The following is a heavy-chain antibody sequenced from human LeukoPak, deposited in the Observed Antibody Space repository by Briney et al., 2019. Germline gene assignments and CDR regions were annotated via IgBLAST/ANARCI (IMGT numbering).Heavy chain of an antibody. CDR2: IYYSGNT. V-gene: IGHV4-39*01. CDR3: ARQTGSGLFILP. D-gene: IGHD3/OR15-3a*01. CDR1: GGSISSSNYY. J-gene: IGHJ4*02. Sequence: SETLSLTCIVSGGSISSSNYYWGWIRQPPGKGLEWIGSIYYSGNTYYNASLKSQVSISIDTSKNRFSLKLTSVTAADTAVYYCARQTGSGLFILPGGQGTLVTVSS.